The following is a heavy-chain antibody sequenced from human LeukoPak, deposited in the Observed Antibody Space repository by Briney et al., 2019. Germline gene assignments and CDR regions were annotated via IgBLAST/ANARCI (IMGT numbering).Heavy chain of an antibody. Sequence: ASVKVSCKASGGTFSSYAISWVRQAPGQGLEWMGWINPDSGGTNYAQKFQGRVTMTRDTSISTAYMELSRLRSDDTAVYYCAEAGTGGVNWFDPWGQGTLVTVSS. CDR1: GGTFSSYA. D-gene: IGHD3-16*01. CDR3: AEAGTGGVNWFDP. V-gene: IGHV1-2*02. J-gene: IGHJ5*02. CDR2: INPDSGGT.